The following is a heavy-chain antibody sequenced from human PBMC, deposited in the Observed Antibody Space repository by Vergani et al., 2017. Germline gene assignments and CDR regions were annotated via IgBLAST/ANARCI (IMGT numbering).Heavy chain of an antibody. D-gene: IGHD6-19*01. CDR2: IRYDGSNT. V-gene: IGHV3-30*02. J-gene: IGHJ4*02. CDR3: ARDTVTGSRYFDY. CDR1: GFTFSNYG. Sequence: VRLLESGGGLVQPGGSLRLSCAASGFTFSNYGMHWVRQAPGKGLEWVTFIRYDGSNTYYADSVKGRSTISRDNSKNTLFLQMNSLRPEDTAVYYCARDTVTGSRYFDYWGQGTLVTVSS.